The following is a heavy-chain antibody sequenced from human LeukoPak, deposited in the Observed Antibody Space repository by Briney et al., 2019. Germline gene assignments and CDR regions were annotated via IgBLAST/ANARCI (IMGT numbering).Heavy chain of an antibody. D-gene: IGHD1-1*01. CDR1: GYTFTRYY. CDR2: INPSGGST. CDR3: ARELPSPNDHHYFDY. J-gene: IGHJ4*02. Sequence: ASVKVSCKASGYTFTRYYTHWVRQAPGQGLEWMGIINPSGGSTSYAQKFQGRVTMTRDMSTSTVYMELSSLRSDDTAVYYCARELPSPNDHHYFDYWGQGTLVTVSS. V-gene: IGHV1-46*01.